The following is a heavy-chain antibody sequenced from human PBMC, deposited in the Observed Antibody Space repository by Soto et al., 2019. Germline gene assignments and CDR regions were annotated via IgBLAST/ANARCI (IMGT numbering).Heavy chain of an antibody. CDR2: INHSGST. V-gene: IGHV4-34*01. CDR1: GGSFSGYY. Sequence: PSETLSLTCAVYGGSFSGYYWSWIRQPPGKGLEWIGEINHSGSTNYNPSLKSRVTISVDTSKNQFSLKLSSVTAADTAVYYCARDGRGSWPFDPWGQGTLVTVSS. J-gene: IGHJ5*02. D-gene: IGHD6-13*01. CDR3: ARDGRGSWPFDP.